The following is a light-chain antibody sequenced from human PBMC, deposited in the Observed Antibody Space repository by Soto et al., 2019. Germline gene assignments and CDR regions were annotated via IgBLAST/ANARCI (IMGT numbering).Light chain of an antibody. J-gene: IGKJ4*01. V-gene: IGKV3-11*01. CDR1: QSVSRY. CDR3: QQSSNWPPT. CDR2: DAS. Sequence: EIVLTQSPATLSLSPGVRATLSCRASQSVSRYLAWYQQKPGQAPRLLIHDASNRATGIPARFSGSGSGTDFTLTISSLEPEDFAVYYCQQSSNWPPTFGGGTKVQIK.